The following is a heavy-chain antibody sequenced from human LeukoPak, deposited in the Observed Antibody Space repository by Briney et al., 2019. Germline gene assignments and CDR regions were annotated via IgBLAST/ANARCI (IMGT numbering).Heavy chain of an antibody. CDR2: ISWNSGSI. CDR3: AKDIGGARYSGSYPDY. V-gene: IGHV3-9*01. J-gene: IGHJ4*02. CDR1: GFTFDDYA. Sequence: AGGSLRLSCAASGFTFDDYAMHWVRQAPGKGLEWVSGISWNSGSIGYADSVKGRFTISRDNAKDSLYLQMNSLRAEDTALYYCAKDIGGARYSGSYPDYWGQGTLVTVSS. D-gene: IGHD1-26*01.